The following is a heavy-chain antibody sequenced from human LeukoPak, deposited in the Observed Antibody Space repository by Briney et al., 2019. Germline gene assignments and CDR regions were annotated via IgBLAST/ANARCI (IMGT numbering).Heavy chain of an antibody. D-gene: IGHD2-2*01. CDR1: GFTFDDYA. V-gene: IGHV3-43D*04. CDR2: ISWDGGST. Sequence: PGGSLRLSCAASGFTFDDYAMHWLRQAPGKGLEWVSLISWDGGSTYYADSVKGRFTISRDNSKNSLYLQMNSLRAEDTALYYCAKDYCSSTSCYFDYWGQGTLVTVSS. CDR3: AKDYCSSTSCYFDY. J-gene: IGHJ4*02.